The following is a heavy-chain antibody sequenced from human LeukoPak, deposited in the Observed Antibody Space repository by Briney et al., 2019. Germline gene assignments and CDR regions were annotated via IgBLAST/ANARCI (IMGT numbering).Heavy chain of an antibody. D-gene: IGHD3-3*01. J-gene: IGHJ4*02. V-gene: IGHV3-23*01. CDR2: ISGSGGST. CDR3: AKDLRDFWSGPTYDY. CDR1: GFTFSSYA. Sequence: HPGGSLRLSCAASGFTFSSYAMSWVRQAPGKGLEWVSAISGSGGSTYYADSVKGRFTISRDNSKNTLYLQMNSLRAEDTAVYYCAKDLRDFWSGPTYDYWGQGTLVTVSS.